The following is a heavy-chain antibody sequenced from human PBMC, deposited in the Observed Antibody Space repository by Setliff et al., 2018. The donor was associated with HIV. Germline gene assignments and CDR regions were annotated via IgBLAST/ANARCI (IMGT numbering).Heavy chain of an antibody. CDR2: IIPILGTA. D-gene: IGHD3-10*01. Sequence: ASVKVSCKASGGSFNTYTITWLRQAPGQGLEWMGNIIPILGTANYAQKFQDRVTISTDESTSTAYMELSSLRSEDTAVYYCARGKGVGGVIITGGLDVWGKGTTVTVSS. V-gene: IGHV1-69*16. CDR1: GGSFNTYT. J-gene: IGHJ6*04. CDR3: ARGKGVGGVIITGGLDV.